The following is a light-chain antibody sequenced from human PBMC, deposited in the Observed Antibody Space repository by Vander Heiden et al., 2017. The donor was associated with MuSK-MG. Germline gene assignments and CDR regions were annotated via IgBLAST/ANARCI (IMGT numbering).Light chain of an antibody. CDR3: QQRSNWPLLT. CDR2: DAS. V-gene: IGKV3-11*01. J-gene: IGKJ4*01. CDR1: QIIGGY. Sequence: IVLTPSPATLSLTPGERATLPCRASQIIGGYLTWYQQKPGQAPRLLIYDASNRATGIPARFSGSGSGTDFTLTISSLEPEDFAVYYCQQRSNWPLLTFGGGTKVE.